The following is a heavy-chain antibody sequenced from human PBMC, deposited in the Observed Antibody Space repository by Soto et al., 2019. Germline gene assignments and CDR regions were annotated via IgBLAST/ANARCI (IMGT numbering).Heavy chain of an antibody. V-gene: IGHV3-30*03. D-gene: IGHD2-21*01. CDR2: ISYDGRNK. Sequence: QVQLAESGGGLVQPGRSLRLSCATSGFVSNDYDIHWVRQAPGKGLAWLASISYDGRNKYYADSVKGRFTISRENSKNTLSLQIKSLGAEDTAVYYCSRGIKGGLDAWGPGTLVTVSS. CDR3: SRGIKGGLDA. CDR1: GFVSNDYD. J-gene: IGHJ5*02.